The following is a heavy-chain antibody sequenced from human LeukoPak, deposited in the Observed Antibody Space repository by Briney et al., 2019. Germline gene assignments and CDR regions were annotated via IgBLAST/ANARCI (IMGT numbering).Heavy chain of an antibody. V-gene: IGHV3-23*01. CDR2: ISGSGGST. D-gene: IGHD5-18*01. J-gene: IGHJ4*02. CDR1: GFTFDDYG. Sequence: GGSLRLSCAASGFTFDDYGMSWVRQVPGKGLEWVSAISGSGGSTYYADSVKGRFTISRDNSKNTLYLQMNSLRAEDTAVYYCAKEGYSYGLYYFDYWGQGTLVTVSS. CDR3: AKEGYSYGLYYFDY.